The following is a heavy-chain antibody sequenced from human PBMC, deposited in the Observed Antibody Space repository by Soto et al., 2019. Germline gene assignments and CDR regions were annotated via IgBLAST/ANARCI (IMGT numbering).Heavy chain of an antibody. V-gene: IGHV2-5*01. CDR2: IYWNDDK. CDR1: GFSLNTPGAG. Sequence: QITLRESGPTLVKPTQTLTLTCTFSGFSLNTPGAGVGWIRQPPGKALEWLALIYWNDDKRFSPSLKSKLTITKDTSRNQVVLTMTNMDPVDTATYYCAHRGYGDYPRDNWFDPWGQGPLVTVSS. CDR3: AHRGYGDYPRDNWFDP. D-gene: IGHD4-17*01. J-gene: IGHJ5*02.